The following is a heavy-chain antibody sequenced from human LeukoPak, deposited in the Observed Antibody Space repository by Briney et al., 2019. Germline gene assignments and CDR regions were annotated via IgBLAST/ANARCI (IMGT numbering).Heavy chain of an antibody. D-gene: IGHD4-17*01. J-gene: IGHJ4*02. CDR3: ARVGRDYDRLDY. V-gene: IGHV3-7*01. Sequence: GGSLRLSCAASGFTFSNYWMSWVRQAPGKGLEWVANIKQDGSEKYYVDSVKGRFTISRDNAKNSLYLQMNSLRAEDTAVYYCARVGRDYDRLDYWGQGTLVTVSS. CDR1: GFTFSNYW. CDR2: IKQDGSEK.